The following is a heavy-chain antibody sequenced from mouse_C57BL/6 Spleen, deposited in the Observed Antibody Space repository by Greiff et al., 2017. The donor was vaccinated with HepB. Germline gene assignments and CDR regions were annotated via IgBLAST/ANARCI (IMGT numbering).Heavy chain of an antibody. J-gene: IGHJ2*01. CDR2: INYDGSST. CDR3: ARESSSYRGDYFDY. Sequence: EVHLVESEGGLVQPGSSMKLSCTASGFTFSDYYMAWVRQVPEKGLEWVANINYDGSSTYYLDSLKSRFIISRDNAKNILYLQMSSLKSEDTATYYCARESSSYRGDYFDYWGQGTTLTVSS. CDR1: GFTFSDYY. D-gene: IGHD1-1*01. V-gene: IGHV5-16*01.